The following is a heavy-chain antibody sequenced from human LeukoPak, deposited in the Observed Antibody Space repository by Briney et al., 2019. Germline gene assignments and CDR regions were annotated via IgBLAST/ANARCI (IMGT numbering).Heavy chain of an antibody. CDR1: GGSFSGYS. Sequence: AETLSLTCAVYGGSFSGYSWSWIRQPPGKGLEWIGEINHKRLTNYNPPLNPRVTISVDTSENQFSLKVISVTAADTAVYYCARTFFTVTNPNWLDPWGQGILVTVSA. J-gene: IGHJ5*02. D-gene: IGHD4-17*01. CDR3: ARTFFTVTNPNWLDP. V-gene: IGHV4-34*01. CDR2: INHKRLT.